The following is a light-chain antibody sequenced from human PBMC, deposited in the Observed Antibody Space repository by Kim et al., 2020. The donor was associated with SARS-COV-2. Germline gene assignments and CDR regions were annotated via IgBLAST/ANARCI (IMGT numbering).Light chain of an antibody. CDR3: GAWDNSLSAGI. Sequence: QSVLTQPLSVSAAPGQKVTISCSGSSSNIGKNYVSWYQQFPGTAPKLLIYDNDKRAAGIPDRFFGSKSGTSATLGITGLQTGDEADYYCGAWDNSLSAGIFGGGTKLTVL. CDR2: DND. CDR1: SSNIGKNY. V-gene: IGLV1-51*01. J-gene: IGLJ2*01.